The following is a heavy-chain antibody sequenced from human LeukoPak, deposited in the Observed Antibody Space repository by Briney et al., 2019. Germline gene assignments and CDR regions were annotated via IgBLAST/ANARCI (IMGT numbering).Heavy chain of an antibody. CDR2: ISGSGGST. J-gene: IGHJ4*02. CDR3: AKEGEDGYSYFDY. CDR1: GFTFSSYA. D-gene: IGHD5-24*01. Sequence: GGSLRLSCAASGFTFSSYAMSWVRQAPGKGLEWVSAISGSGGSTYYADSVKGRFTISRDNSKNTLYLQMISLRAEDTAVYYCAKEGEDGYSYFDYWGQETLVTVSS. V-gene: IGHV3-23*01.